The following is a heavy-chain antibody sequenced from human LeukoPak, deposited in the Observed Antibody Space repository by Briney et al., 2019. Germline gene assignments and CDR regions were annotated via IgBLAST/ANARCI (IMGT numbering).Heavy chain of an antibody. V-gene: IGHV4-59*08. CDR1: GGSINSHY. CDR3: VRRDTGWNYFDY. D-gene: IGHD6-19*01. J-gene: IGHJ4*02. CDR2: IYYTGKI. Sequence: SETLSLTCAVSGGSINSHYWGWIRQPLGKGLQWIGDIYYTGKINYNPSLKSRVTITLDTSKDHLSLNLTSVLAADTAIYYCVRRDTGWNYFDYWGQGILVTVSS.